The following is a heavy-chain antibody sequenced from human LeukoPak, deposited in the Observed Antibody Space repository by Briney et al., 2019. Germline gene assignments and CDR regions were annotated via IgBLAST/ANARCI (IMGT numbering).Heavy chain of an antibody. CDR2: ISAYDGNT. V-gene: IGHV1-18*01. CDR1: GYTFTSYG. D-gene: IGHD3-22*01. Sequence: ASVKVSCKASGYTFTSYGISWVRQAPGQGLEWMGWISAYDGNTKYTQKVQYRVTMTTDTSTSTAYMELGSLRSDDTAVYYCARDSPGGSDSSGRGTYFDYWGQGTLVTVSS. J-gene: IGHJ4*02. CDR3: ARDSPGGSDSSGRGTYFDY.